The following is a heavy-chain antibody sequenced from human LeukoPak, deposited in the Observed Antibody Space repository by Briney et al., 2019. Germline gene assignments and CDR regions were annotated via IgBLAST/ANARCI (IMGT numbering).Heavy chain of an antibody. V-gene: IGHV4-4*02. Sequence: SETLSLTCAVSGGSISSSNWWSWVRQPPGKGLEWIGEIYHSGSTNYNPSLKSRVTISVDKSKNQFSLKLSSVTAADTAVYYCAKDGGDIVVVPAAKSFSLTNYYMDVWGKGTTVTVSS. CDR3: AKDGGDIVVVPAAKSFSLTNYYMDV. D-gene: IGHD2-2*01. CDR1: GGSISSSNW. J-gene: IGHJ6*03. CDR2: IYHSGST.